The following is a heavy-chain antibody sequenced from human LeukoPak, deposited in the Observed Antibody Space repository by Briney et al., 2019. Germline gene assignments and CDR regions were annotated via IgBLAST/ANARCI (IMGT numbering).Heavy chain of an antibody. CDR2: IYYSGST. CDR3: ARVRYGSGSYYLDY. Sequence: SETLSLTCTVSGGSISSYYWSWIRQPPGKGLEWIGYIYYSGSTNYNPSLKSRVTISVDTSKNQFSLKLSSVTAADTAVYYCARVRYGSGSYYLDYWGQGPWSPSPQ. CDR1: GGSISSYY. V-gene: IGHV4-59*01. J-gene: IGHJ4*02. D-gene: IGHD3-10*01.